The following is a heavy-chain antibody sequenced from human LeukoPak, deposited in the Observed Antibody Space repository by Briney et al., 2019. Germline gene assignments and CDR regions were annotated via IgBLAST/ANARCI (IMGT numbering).Heavy chain of an antibody. J-gene: IGHJ4*02. D-gene: IGHD3-22*01. CDR1: GFTFDDYA. CDR2: ISWNSGSI. CDR3: AKVGPLYYESSGYYDY. V-gene: IGHV3-9*01. Sequence: GGSLRLSCAASGFTFDDYAMHWVRQAPGKGLEWVSGISWNSGSIDYADSVKGRFTISRDNAKNSLFLQMNSLRAEDTALYYCAKVGPLYYESSGYYDYWGQGTLVTVSS.